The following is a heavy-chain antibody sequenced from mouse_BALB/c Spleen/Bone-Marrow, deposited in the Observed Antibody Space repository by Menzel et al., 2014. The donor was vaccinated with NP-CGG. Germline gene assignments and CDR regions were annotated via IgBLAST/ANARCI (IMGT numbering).Heavy chain of an antibody. D-gene: IGHD1-1*01. V-gene: IGHV14-3*02. CDR2: IDPANGNT. J-gene: IGHJ4*01. Sequence: VQLQQSGAELVKPGASAKLSCTASGFNIXDTYMHWVKQRPEQGLEWIGRIDPANGNTKYDPKFQGKATITADTSSNTAYLQLSSLTSEDTAVYYCARSRDYGSSYYAMDYWGQGTSVTVSS. CDR3: ARSRDYGSSYYAMDY. CDR1: GFNIXDTY.